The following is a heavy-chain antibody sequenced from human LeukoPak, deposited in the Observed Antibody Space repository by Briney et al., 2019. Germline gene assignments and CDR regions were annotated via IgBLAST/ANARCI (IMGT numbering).Heavy chain of an antibody. CDR2: IYYSGST. CDR1: GVSTISYY. Sequence: SETLSLTCTVSGVSTISYYWSWIRQPPGKGLEWIGYIYYSGSTSSNPSLKSRVTISVDTSKNQFSLRLKYVTAADTAVYYCARDVPRGTGYMDVWGKGTTVTVSS. D-gene: IGHD3-10*01. CDR3: ARDVPRGTGYMDV. J-gene: IGHJ6*03. V-gene: IGHV4-59*01.